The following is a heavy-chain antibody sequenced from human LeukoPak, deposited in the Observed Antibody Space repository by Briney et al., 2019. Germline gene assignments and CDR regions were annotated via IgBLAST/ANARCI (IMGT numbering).Heavy chain of an antibody. CDR1: GYSISSDYY. J-gene: IGHJ3*02. D-gene: IGHD4-17*01. CDR3: ARNKSTVTTSRHDGFDI. CDR2: IYQSVST. V-gene: IGHV4-38-2*01. Sequence: SETLSLTCAVSGYSISSDYYWGWIRQPSGKGLEWIGSIYQSVSTYYNPSLKRRVTISVDTSKNQFSLKLSSVTAADTAVYYCARNKSTVTTSRHDGFDIRGQGTIVAGSS.